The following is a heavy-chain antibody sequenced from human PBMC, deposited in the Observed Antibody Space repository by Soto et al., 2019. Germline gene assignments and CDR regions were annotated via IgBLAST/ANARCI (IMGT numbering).Heavy chain of an antibody. J-gene: IGHJ4*02. CDR3: ARAARLSPLDC. CDR2: IYHSGHT. V-gene: IGHV4-4*02. D-gene: IGHD6-6*01. CDR1: GGSIGSGLW. Sequence: QLQESGPGLVKPSGTLSLTCDVSGGSIGSGLWWNWVRQPPGRGRGWIGEIYHSGHTNYSASLKSRATISVDEPKTHFSLKLTSVTAADTAVYFCARAARLSPLDCWGQGILVTVSS.